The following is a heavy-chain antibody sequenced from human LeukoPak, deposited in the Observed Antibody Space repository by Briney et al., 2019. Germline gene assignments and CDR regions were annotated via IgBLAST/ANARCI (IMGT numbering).Heavy chain of an antibody. CDR3: AKSRRLGYCSGGSCFDDAFDI. D-gene: IGHD2-15*01. Sequence: GGSLRLSCAASGFTFSSYGMHWVRQAPGKGLEWVAVISYDGSNKYYADSVKGRFTISRDDSKNTLYLQMNSLRAEDTAVYYCAKSRRLGYCSGGSCFDDAFDIWGQGTMVTVSS. V-gene: IGHV3-30*18. J-gene: IGHJ3*02. CDR2: ISYDGSNK. CDR1: GFTFSSYG.